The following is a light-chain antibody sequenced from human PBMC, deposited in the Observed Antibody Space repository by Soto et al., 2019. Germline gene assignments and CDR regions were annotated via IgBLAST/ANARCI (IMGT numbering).Light chain of an antibody. J-gene: IGKJ1*01. CDR2: LGS. Sequence: DIVVTQSPLSLPVTPGEPASISCRSSQSLLNSNGYNYLDWYLQKPGQSPQLLIHLGSNRASGVPDRFSGSGSGTDFKLKISRVEAEDVGGYYWMKALQAPLTIGQATKVDIK. CDR1: QSLLNSNGYNY. V-gene: IGKV2-28*01. CDR3: MKALQAPLT.